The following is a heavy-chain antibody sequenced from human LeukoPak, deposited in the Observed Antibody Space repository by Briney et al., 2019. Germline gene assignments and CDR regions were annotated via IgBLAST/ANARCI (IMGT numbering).Heavy chain of an antibody. Sequence: NPSETLSLTCAVYGGSFSGYYWSWIRQPPGKGLEWIGEINHSGSTNYNPSLKSRVTISVDTSKNQFSLKLSSVTAADTAVYYCAILRGLLYSVDYWGQGTLVTVSS. CDR1: GGSFSGYY. CDR2: INHSGST. J-gene: IGHJ4*02. D-gene: IGHD3-3*01. CDR3: AILRGLLYSVDY. V-gene: IGHV4-34*01.